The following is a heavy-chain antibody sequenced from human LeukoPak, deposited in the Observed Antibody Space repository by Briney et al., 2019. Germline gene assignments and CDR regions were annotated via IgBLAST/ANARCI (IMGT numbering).Heavy chain of an antibody. CDR3: AKEAHRVGRPLFDY. CDR2: IGADDLGT. V-gene: IGHV3-23*01. CDR1: GFIFTDYA. Sequence: GGSLRLSCAASGFIFTDYAMSWVRQTPGKGLEWVSGIGADDLGTYYADSVKGRFTISRDISRTTLYLQMNSVRAEDTAVYYCAKEAHRVGRPLFDYWRQGTPVTVSS. D-gene: IGHD3-10*01. J-gene: IGHJ4*02.